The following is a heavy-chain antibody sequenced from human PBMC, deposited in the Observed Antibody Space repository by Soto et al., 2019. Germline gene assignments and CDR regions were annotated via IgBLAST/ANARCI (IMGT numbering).Heavy chain of an antibody. CDR3: ARTVVFYP. CDR2: ISDTGSGT. D-gene: IGHD3-16*02. V-gene: IGHV3-23*01. J-gene: IGHJ5*02. CDR1: GFTFSNYS. Sequence: GGSLRLSCVASGFTFSNYSMSWVRQAPGKGLEWVSTISDTGSGTYYADSVKGRFTISRDNSKNTLFLQMNSLRADDTAIYYCARTVVFYPWGQGTLVTVSS.